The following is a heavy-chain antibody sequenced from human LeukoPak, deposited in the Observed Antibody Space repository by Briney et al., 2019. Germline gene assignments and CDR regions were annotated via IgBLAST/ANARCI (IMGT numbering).Heavy chain of an antibody. CDR1: GGSFSGYY. J-gene: IGHJ4*02. V-gene: IGHV4-34*01. CDR2: INHSGST. D-gene: IGHD6-13*01. Sequence: PSETLSLTCAVYGGSFSGYYWSWIRQPPGKGLEWIGEINHSGSTNYNPSLKSRVTISVDTSKNQFSLKLSSVTAADTAVYYCARRLAAAGRGGFDYWGQGTLVTVSS. CDR3: ARRLAAAGRGGFDY.